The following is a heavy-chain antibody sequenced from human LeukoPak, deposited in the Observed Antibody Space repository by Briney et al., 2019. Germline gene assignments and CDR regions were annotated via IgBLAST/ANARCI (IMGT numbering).Heavy chain of an antibody. Sequence: GGPLRLSCAASGFTFSSYWMHWVRQAPGKGLVWVSRINSDGSSTTYADSVKGRFTISRDNAKNTLYLQMNSLRAEDTAVYYCARLLGYCSGGSCYGFDYWGQGTLVTVSS. J-gene: IGHJ4*02. CDR1: GFTFSSYW. CDR3: ARLLGYCSGGSCYGFDY. D-gene: IGHD2-15*01. CDR2: INSDGSST. V-gene: IGHV3-74*01.